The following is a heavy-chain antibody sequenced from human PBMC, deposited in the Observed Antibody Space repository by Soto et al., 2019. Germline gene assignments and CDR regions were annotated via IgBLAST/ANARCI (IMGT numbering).Heavy chain of an antibody. J-gene: IGHJ6*04. CDR2: ISWNSGSI. Sequence: SLRLSCAASGFTFDDYAMHWVRQAPGKGLEWVSGISWNSGSIGYADSVKGRFTISRDNAKNSLYLQMNSLRAEDTALYYCARARYSSSWLGGMGVWGKGSTVTVSS. CDR1: GFTFDDYA. V-gene: IGHV3-9*01. D-gene: IGHD6-13*01. CDR3: ARARYSSSWLGGMGV.